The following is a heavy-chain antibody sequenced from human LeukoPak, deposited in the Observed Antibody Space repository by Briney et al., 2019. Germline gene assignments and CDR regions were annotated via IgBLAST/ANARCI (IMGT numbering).Heavy chain of an antibody. D-gene: IGHD2-15*01. J-gene: IGHJ4*02. V-gene: IGHV3-30*04. Sequence: PGGFLRLSCAASGSTFSSYAMHWVRQAPGKGLEWVAVISYDGSNKYYADSVKGRFTISRDNSKNTLYLQMNSLRAEDTAVYYCARVLTPRVVAAPFDYWGQGTLVTVSS. CDR2: ISYDGSNK. CDR1: GSTFSSYA. CDR3: ARVLTPRVVAAPFDY.